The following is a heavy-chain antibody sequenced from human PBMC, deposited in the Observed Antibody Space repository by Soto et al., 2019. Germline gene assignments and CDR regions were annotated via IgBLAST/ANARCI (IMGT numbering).Heavy chain of an antibody. Sequence: QVQLVESGGGLVKPGGSLRLSCAASGFTFSDYYMSWIRQAPGKGLEWVSYISSSGSTIYYADSVKGRFTISRDNAKNSLYLQMNSLRAEDTAVYYCALDVVVAATPDYYYMDVWAKGTTVTVSS. J-gene: IGHJ6*03. CDR3: ALDVVVAATPDYYYMDV. CDR2: ISSSGSTI. CDR1: GFTFSDYY. V-gene: IGHV3-11*01. D-gene: IGHD2-15*01.